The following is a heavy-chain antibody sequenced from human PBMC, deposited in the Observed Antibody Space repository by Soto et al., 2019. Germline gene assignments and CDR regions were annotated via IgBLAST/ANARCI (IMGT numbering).Heavy chain of an antibody. V-gene: IGHV4-34*12. D-gene: IGHD1-26*01. CDR3: ARQRHTDGRWDFANYYGMDF. CDR2: IIHSEST. CDR1: GGSFSAYY. Sequence: NPSETLSLTCAVYGGSFSAYYWSWVRQPPGKGLEWIGEIIHSESTKYNPSLKSRVTISVDTSKNQFSLKLSSVTAADTAVYYCARQRHTDGRWDFANYYGMDFWGQGTPVTVSS. J-gene: IGHJ6*02.